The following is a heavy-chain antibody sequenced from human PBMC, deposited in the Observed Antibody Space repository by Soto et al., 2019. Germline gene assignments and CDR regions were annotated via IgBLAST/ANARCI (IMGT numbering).Heavy chain of an antibody. CDR2: ISAYNGNT. CDR1: GYTFTNYG. J-gene: IGHJ6*03. V-gene: IGHV1-18*01. D-gene: IGHD6-6*01. Sequence: QVQLLQSGAEVKKPGASVKVSCKASGYTFTNYGITWVRQAPGQGLAWMGWISAYNGNTHYTQRLQGRVTMTTDTSTSTAYMELRGLRSDDTAVYYCARVRQLVGYCYYYMDVWGKGPTVTVSS. CDR3: ARVRQLVGYCYYYMDV.